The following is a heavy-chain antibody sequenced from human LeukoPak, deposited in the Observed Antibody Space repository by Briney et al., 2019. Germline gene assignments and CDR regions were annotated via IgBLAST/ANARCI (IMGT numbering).Heavy chain of an antibody. Sequence: PSETLSLTCAVYGGSFSGYYWSWIRQPPGKGLEWIGEINHSGSTNYNPSLKSRVTISVDTSKNQFSLRRRSVTAADTAVYYCARGDRYSSGWSRRDYYGMDVWGQGTAVTVSS. CDR1: GGSFSGYY. CDR3: ARGDRYSSGWSRRDYYGMDV. V-gene: IGHV4-34*01. D-gene: IGHD6-19*01. CDR2: INHSGST. J-gene: IGHJ6*02.